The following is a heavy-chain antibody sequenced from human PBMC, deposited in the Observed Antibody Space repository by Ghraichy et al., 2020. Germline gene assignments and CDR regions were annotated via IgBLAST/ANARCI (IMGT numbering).Heavy chain of an antibody. J-gene: IGHJ6*03. CDR3: ARDADDYGDYYYYYYMDV. V-gene: IGHV4-59*01. CDR1: GGSISSYY. Sequence: LNISCTVSGGSISSYYWSWIRQPPGKGLEWIGYIYYSGSTNYNPSLKSRVTISVDTSKNQFSLKLSSVTAADTAVYYCARDADDYGDYYYYYYMDVWGKGTTVTVSS. D-gene: IGHD4-17*01. CDR2: IYYSGST.